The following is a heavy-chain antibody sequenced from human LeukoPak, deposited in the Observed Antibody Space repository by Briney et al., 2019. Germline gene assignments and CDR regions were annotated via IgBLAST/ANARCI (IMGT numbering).Heavy chain of an antibody. J-gene: IGHJ4*02. V-gene: IGHV4-39*07. D-gene: IGHD3-3*01. Sequence: SETLSLTCIVSGGSISSSSYYWGWIRQPPGKGLEWIGSIYYSGSTYYNPSLKSRVTISVDTSKNQFSLKLSSVTAADTAVYYCARDTSHFGVGTFDYWGQGTLVTVSS. CDR2: IYYSGST. CDR1: GGSISSSSYY. CDR3: ARDTSHFGVGTFDY.